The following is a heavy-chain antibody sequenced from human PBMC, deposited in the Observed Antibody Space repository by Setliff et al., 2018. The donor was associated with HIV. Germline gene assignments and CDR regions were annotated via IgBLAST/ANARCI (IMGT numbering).Heavy chain of an antibody. D-gene: IGHD2-21*02. CDR2: IYDTGST. CDR3: AYMELSSLRSEDTAVYYCAAGYCGGDCYSRQSYFDY. CDR1: GGSIGGFY. Sequence: PSETLSLTCTVSGGSIGGFYWNWIRQSAGKGLQWIGRIYDTGSTKYNPSLKSRLTMSLDTSKNQFFLNLTSVTMTTDTSTSTAYMELSSLRSEDTAVYYCAAGYCGGDCYSRQSYFDYWGQGTLVTSPQ. V-gene: IGHV4-4*07. J-gene: IGHJ4*02.